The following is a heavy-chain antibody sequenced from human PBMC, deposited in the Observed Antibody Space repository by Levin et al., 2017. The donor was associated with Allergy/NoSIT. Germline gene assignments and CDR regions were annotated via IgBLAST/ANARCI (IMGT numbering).Heavy chain of an antibody. CDR1: GFTFSIAW. Sequence: PGGSLRLSCRTSGFTFSIAWMTWVRQAPGKGLEWVGRIRSEGWGAEHAAPVKGRFTISRDDSRSMVFLQMNSLKTEDTAVYYCITGELFGRAAHDGYWGQGTLVTVSP. D-gene: IGHD3-10*01. CDR2: IRSEGWGA. J-gene: IGHJ4*02. CDR3: ITGELFGRAAHDGY. V-gene: IGHV3-15*01.